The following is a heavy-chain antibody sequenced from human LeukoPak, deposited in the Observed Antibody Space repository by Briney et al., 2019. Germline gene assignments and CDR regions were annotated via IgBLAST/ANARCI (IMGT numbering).Heavy chain of an antibody. J-gene: IGHJ4*02. CDR2: ISGSGGST. CDR3: AKARYCSGGSCYHDY. V-gene: IGHV3-23*01. CDR1: GFTFSSYA. D-gene: IGHD2-15*01. Sequence: HPGGSLRLSCAASGFTFSSYAMSWVRQAPGKGLEWVSAISGSGGSTYYADSVKGRFTISRDNSKNTLYLQMNSLRAEDTAVYYCAKARYCSGGSCYHDYWAREPWSPSPQ.